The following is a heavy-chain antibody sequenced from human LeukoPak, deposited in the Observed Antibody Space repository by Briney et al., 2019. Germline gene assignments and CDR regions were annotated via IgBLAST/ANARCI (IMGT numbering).Heavy chain of an antibody. D-gene: IGHD3-10*01. J-gene: IGHJ6*04. CDR2: IYYSGST. CDR1: GGSISSYY. CDR3: ASMGGSVRGGYYYGMDV. V-gene: IGHV4-59*12. Sequence: SETLSLTCTVSGGSISSYYWSWIRQPPGKGLEWIGYIYYSGSTNYNPSLKSRVTISVDTSKNQFSLKLSSVTAADTAVYYCASMGGSVRGGYYYGMDVWGKGTTVTVSS.